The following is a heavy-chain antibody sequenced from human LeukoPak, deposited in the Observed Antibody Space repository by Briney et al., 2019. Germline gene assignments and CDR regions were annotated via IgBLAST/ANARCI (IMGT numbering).Heavy chain of an antibody. CDR2: VYRSGST. D-gene: IGHD2-15*01. Sequence: PSETLSLTCAVSGGSISSSNWWSWVRQPPGKGLEWIGEVYRSGSTNYNPSLKSRVTISVDTSKNQFSLKLSSVTAADTAVYYCARDGYCSGGSCYWTQARTTFWFDPWGQGTLVTVSS. J-gene: IGHJ5*02. V-gene: IGHV4-4*02. CDR1: GGSISSSNW. CDR3: ARDGYCSGGSCYWTQARTTFWFDP.